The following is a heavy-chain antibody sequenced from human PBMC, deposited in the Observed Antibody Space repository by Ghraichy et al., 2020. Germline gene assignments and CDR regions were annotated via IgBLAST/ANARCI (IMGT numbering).Heavy chain of an antibody. D-gene: IGHD6-13*01. CDR1: GFTFSDYY. CDR3: ARQGAAADYFDY. Sequence: GGSLRLSCAASGFTFSDYYMSWIRQAPGKGLEWVSYISSSSSYTNYADSVKGRFTISRDNAKNSLYLQMNSLRAEDTAVYYCARQGAAADYFDYWGQGTLVTVSS. V-gene: IGHV3-11*03. J-gene: IGHJ4*02. CDR2: ISSSSSYT.